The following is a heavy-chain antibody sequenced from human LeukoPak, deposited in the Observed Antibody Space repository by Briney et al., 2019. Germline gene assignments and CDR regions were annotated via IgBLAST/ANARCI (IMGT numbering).Heavy chain of an antibody. Sequence: GASVKFSCKASGFTFSSYDINWVRQATGQGLVWMGWMIPNSGNTGYAQKFQGRVTMTRNISISTAYMELSSLRSEDTAVYYCAIPAGTDAFDIWGQGTVVTVSS. V-gene: IGHV1-8*01. CDR3: AIPAGTDAFDI. J-gene: IGHJ3*02. CDR2: MIPNSGNT. D-gene: IGHD2-2*01. CDR1: GFTFSSYD.